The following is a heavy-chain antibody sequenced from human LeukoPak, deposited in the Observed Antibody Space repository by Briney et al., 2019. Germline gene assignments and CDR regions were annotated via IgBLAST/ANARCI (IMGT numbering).Heavy chain of an antibody. V-gene: IGHV3-9*01. Sequence: GGSLRLSCAASGFTFDDYAMHWVRQAPGKGLEWVSGISWNSGSIGYADSVKGRFTISRDNAKNSLYLQMNSLRAEDTAVYYCVARNPIFGVVIKDYWGQGTLVTVSS. J-gene: IGHJ4*02. CDR3: VARNPIFGVVIKDY. CDR2: ISWNSGSI. CDR1: GFTFDDYA. D-gene: IGHD3-3*01.